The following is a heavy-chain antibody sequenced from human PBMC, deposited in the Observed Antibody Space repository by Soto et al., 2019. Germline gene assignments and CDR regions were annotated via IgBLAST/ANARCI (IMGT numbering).Heavy chain of an antibody. CDR3: AGRQTTVTNYYYYGMDV. Sequence: SETLSLTCAVSGGSISSGGYSWSWIPQPPGKGLEWIGYIYHSGSTYYNPSLKSRVTISVDRSKNQFSLKLSSVIAADTAVYYCAGRQTTVTNYYYYGMDVWGQGTTVTVSS. CDR2: IYHSGST. D-gene: IGHD4-17*01. J-gene: IGHJ6*02. CDR1: GGSISSGGYS. V-gene: IGHV4-30-2*01.